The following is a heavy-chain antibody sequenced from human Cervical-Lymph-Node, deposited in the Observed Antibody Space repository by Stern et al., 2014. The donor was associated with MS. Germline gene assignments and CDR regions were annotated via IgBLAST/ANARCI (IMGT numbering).Heavy chain of an antibody. CDR1: GFTFGSHT. D-gene: IGHD6-25*01. V-gene: IGHV3-30-3*01. CDR3: ARPAAARYFDF. Sequence: VQLVESGGGVVQPGRSLRLSCAASGFTFGSHTMHWVRQPPGKGLDWVAIISHSGSSQHYADSVKGRFTISRDNSNNTLYLQMNSLRAEDTAMYYCARPAAARYFDFWGQGTQVTVSS. J-gene: IGHJ4*02. CDR2: ISHSGSSQ.